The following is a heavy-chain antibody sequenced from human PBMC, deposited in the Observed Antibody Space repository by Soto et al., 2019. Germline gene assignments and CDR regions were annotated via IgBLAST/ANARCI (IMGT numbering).Heavy chain of an antibody. CDR1: GGTFRRYA. D-gene: IGHD3-3*01. CDR2: IIPIFGTA. V-gene: IGHV1-69*13. Sequence: GASVPVSYPASGGTFRRYALSWVRQAPGQGLEWMGGIIPIFGTANYAQKFQGRVTITADESTSTAYMEQSSLRSEDTAVHYCAREGEGGIFAVYWGQGTLVTVSS. J-gene: IGHJ4*02. CDR3: AREGEGGIFAVY.